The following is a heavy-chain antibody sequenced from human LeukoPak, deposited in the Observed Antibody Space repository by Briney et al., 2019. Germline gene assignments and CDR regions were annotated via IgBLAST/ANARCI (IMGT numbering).Heavy chain of an antibody. CDR1: GFTFSSYA. CDR3: TREDGGYCSGGSCANDY. V-gene: IGHV3-49*03. J-gene: IGHJ4*02. CDR2: IRSKAYGGTT. Sequence: PGGSLRLSCAASGFTFSSYAMSWFRQAPGKGLEWVGFIRSKAYGGTTEYAASVKGRFTISRDDSKSIAYLQMNSLKTEDTAVYYCTREDGGYCSGGSCANDYWGQGTLVTVSS. D-gene: IGHD2-15*01.